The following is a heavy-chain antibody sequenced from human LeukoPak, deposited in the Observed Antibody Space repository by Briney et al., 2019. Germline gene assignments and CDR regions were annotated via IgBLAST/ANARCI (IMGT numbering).Heavy chain of an antibody. V-gene: IGHV3-33*06. CDR2: IWYGGNNK. D-gene: IGHD2/OR15-2a*01. J-gene: IGHJ6*03. Sequence: PGRSLRLSCAASGFTFSSFGMHWVRQAPGKGLEWVAVIWYGGNNKYYADSVRGRFTISRDNSKNTLYLQMNSLRAEDTAVYYCTNSPKYYYYMDVWGKGTTVTVSS. CDR1: GFTFSSFG. CDR3: TNSPKYYYYMDV.